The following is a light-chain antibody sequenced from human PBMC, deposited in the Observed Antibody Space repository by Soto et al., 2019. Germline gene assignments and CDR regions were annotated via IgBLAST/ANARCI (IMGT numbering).Light chain of an antibody. V-gene: IGLV2-8*01. J-gene: IGLJ1*01. CDR1: SNDVGGYNY. CDR3: SSFAVSNSFV. Sequence: QSLLTQPPSASGSPGQSVTISCTGTSNDVGGYNYVSWYQQHPGKAPKLMIYEVNKRPSGVPDRFSGSKSGNTASLTVSGLQGEDEADYYCSSFAVSNSFVFGTGTKVTVL. CDR2: EVN.